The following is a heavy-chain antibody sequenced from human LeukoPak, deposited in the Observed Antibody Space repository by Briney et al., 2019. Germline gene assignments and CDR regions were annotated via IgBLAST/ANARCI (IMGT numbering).Heavy chain of an antibody. CDR2: IYTSGST. CDR3: ATGTNSVGAFDI. J-gene: IGHJ3*02. V-gene: IGHV4-61*02. Sequence: KPSETLSLTCTVSDAFLSSGNYYWSWIRQPAGKGLEWIGRIYTSGSTNYNPSLKSRVTISIDTSENQVSLKVSSVTAADTAVYYCATGTNSVGAFDIWGQGTTVTVSS. D-gene: IGHD4/OR15-4a*01. CDR1: DAFLSSGNYY.